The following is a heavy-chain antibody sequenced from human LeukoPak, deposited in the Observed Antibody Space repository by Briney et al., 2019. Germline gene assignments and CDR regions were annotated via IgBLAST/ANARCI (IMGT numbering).Heavy chain of an antibody. CDR2: ISGSGGST. CDR1: GFTFSSYA. V-gene: IGHV3-23*01. Sequence: PGGSLRLSCAASGFTFSSYAISWVRQAPGKGLEWVSAISGSGGSTYYADSVKGRFTISRDNSKNTLYLQMNSLRAEDTAVYYCAKERYSGYGYGYDDYWGQGTLVTVSS. D-gene: IGHD5-18*01. J-gene: IGHJ4*02. CDR3: AKERYSGYGYGYDDY.